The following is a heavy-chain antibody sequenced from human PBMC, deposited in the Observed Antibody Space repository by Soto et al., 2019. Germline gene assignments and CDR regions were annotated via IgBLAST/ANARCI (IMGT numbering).Heavy chain of an antibody. V-gene: IGHV1-69*13. CDR3: ASYYDSSGYFPEFRSLDY. Sequence: SVKVSCKASGGTFSSYAIIWVRQAPGQGLEWMGGIIPIFGTANYAQKFQGRVTITADESTSTAYMELSSLGSEDTAVYYCASYYDSSGYFPEFRSLDYWGQGTLVTVSS. J-gene: IGHJ4*02. CDR2: IIPIFGTA. D-gene: IGHD3-22*01. CDR1: GGTFSSYA.